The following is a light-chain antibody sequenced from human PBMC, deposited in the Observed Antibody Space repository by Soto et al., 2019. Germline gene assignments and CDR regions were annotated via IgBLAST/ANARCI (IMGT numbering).Light chain of an antibody. CDR2: FDS. J-gene: IGLJ2*01. Sequence: SSELTQPPSVSVAPGMTARIPCGGNSIGSRSVHWYQQKPGQAPFMVIYFDSDRPSGIPERFSGSNSGNTATLIISTVEAGDEADYYCQVWDSTGDQVVFGGGTKLTVL. V-gene: IGLV3-21*04. CDR3: QVWDSTGDQVV. CDR1: SIGSRS.